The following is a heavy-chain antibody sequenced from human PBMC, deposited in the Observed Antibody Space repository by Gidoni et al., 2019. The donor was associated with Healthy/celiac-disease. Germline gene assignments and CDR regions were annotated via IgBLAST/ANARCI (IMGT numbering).Heavy chain of an antibody. J-gene: IGHJ4*02. CDR2: ISSSSSYI. Sequence: ELQLVESGGGLVKPGVSLRLSCAASGFTFSSYSMNWFRQDPGKGLEVVSSISSSSSYIYYADSVKGRFTIYRDNAKNSLYLQMNSLRAEDTAVYYWARDTVLCGGDCYRARWHFEYWGQGTLVTVSS. CDR3: ARDTVLCGGDCYRARWHFEY. V-gene: IGHV3-21*01. CDR1: GFTFSSYS. D-gene: IGHD2-21*02.